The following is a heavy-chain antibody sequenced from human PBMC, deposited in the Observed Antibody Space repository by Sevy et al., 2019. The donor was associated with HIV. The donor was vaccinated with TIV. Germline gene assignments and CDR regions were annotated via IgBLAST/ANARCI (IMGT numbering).Heavy chain of an antibody. V-gene: IGHV3-30-3*01. CDR3: ARTTYYYDSSGYLNREFQX. Sequence: GGSLRLSCAASGFTFSSYAMHWVRQAPGKGLEWVAVISYDGSNKYYADSVKGRFTISRDNSKNTLYLQMNSLRAEDXAVYYCARTTYYYDSSGYLNREFQXWGQGTLVTVSS. J-gene: IGHJ1*01. CDR2: ISYDGSNK. CDR1: GFTFSSYA. D-gene: IGHD3-22*01.